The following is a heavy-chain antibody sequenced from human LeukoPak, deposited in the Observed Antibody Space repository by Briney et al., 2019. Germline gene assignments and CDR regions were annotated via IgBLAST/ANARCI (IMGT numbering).Heavy chain of an antibody. J-gene: IGHJ4*02. Sequence: PRDSLSLTCAVSGYSISSAYYWGWIRQPPGKGLEWIGSIYHSGSTHYNPSLKSRVTISVDTSKNQFSLKLSSVTAADTAVYYCARNGTSGYFDYWGQGTLVTVSS. V-gene: IGHV4-38-2*01. CDR1: GYSISSAYY. CDR2: IYHSGST. D-gene: IGHD2-2*01. CDR3: ARNGTSGYFDY.